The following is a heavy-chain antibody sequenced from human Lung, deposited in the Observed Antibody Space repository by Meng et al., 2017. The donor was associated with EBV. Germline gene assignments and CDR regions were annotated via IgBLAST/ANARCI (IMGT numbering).Heavy chain of an antibody. CDR3: TTLYGDSIS. CDR2: IYHSGRT. V-gene: IGHV4-4*02. D-gene: IGHD4-17*01. CDR1: GGSIRNDPW. J-gene: IGHJ4*02. Sequence: QAQRQRSAPGLVHPSWPLSLTCDVSGGSIRNDPWWGWVRQAPGKGLEWIGEIYHSGRTNYNPSVKSRVSMSVDKSQNHFSLRLSSVTAADTAVYYCTTLYGDSISWGQGTLVTVSS.